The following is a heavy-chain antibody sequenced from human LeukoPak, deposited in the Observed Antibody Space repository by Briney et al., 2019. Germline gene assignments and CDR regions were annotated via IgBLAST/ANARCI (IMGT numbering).Heavy chain of an antibody. D-gene: IGHD2-2*01. J-gene: IGHJ6*02. CDR2: MYYSGST. CDR3: ARRRYCSGTSCPFGGMDV. V-gene: IGHV4-59*08. CDR1: GGSFSTYY. Sequence: SETLSLTCSVSGGSFSTYYWSWIRQPPGKGLEWIGYMYYSGSTNYNASLKSRVTISVDTSKNQFSLKLTSVTAADTAVYYCARRRYCSGTSCPFGGMDVWGRGTTVTVSS.